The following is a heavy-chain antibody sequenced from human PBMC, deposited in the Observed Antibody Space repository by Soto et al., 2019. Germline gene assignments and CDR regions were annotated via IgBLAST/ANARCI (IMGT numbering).Heavy chain of an antibody. Sequence: SETLSLTCAVYGGSFSGYYWSWIRQPPGKGLEWIGEINHSGSTNYNPSLKSRVTISVETSKNQFSLKLSSVTAADTAVYYCARALRSKVHYYYYYMDVWGKGTTVTVSS. CDR1: GGSFSGYY. CDR3: ARALRSKVHYYYYYMDV. CDR2: INHSGST. J-gene: IGHJ6*03. V-gene: IGHV4-34*01.